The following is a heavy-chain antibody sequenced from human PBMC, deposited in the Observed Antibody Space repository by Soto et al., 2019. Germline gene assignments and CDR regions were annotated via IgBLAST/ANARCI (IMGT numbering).Heavy chain of an antibody. CDR2: ISPDGGRT. CDR1: CYTFTSYG. CDR3: ATRDPGHY. Sequence: ASVKVSCKASCYTFTSYGISWVRQAPGQGLEWMGIISPDGGRTSYAQKFQGRVTMTRDTSTSTVYMELSSLRSEDTAVYYCATRDPGHYWGQGTLVTVSS. V-gene: IGHV1-46*01. J-gene: IGHJ4*02.